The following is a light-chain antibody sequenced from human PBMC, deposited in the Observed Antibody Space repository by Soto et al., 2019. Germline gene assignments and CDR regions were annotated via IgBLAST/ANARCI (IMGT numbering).Light chain of an antibody. V-gene: IGKV2-28*01. CDR3: MQAQQTPFT. CDR1: QSLRSGEAAYS. Sequence: IVMTQSPLYLSVTPGEPASISCRSSQSLRSGEAAYSLDWYLQKPGQSPQLLIYLASTRASGVPDMFRGSGTGTEFTVTISGREADDVVTYYCMQAQQTPFTFGPGTKVDVK. J-gene: IGKJ3*01. CDR2: LAS.